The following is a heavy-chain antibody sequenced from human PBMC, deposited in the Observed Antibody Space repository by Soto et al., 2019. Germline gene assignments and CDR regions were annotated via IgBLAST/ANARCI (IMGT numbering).Heavy chain of an antibody. V-gene: IGHV1-18*01. CDR2: ISGYNGNT. J-gene: IGHJ4*02. CDR3: ARTTAYETSGYYYHTY. D-gene: IGHD3-22*01. Sequence: ASVKVSCKASGYTFTSYDINWVRQATGQGLEWMGWISGYNGNTKYAQKLQGRVTVTTDTSTSTAYMELRSLISDDTAVYYCARTTAYETSGYYYHTYWGQGTQVTVS. CDR1: GYTFTSYD.